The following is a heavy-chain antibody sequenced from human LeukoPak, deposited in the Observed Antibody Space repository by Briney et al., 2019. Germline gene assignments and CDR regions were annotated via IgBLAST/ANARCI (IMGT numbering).Heavy chain of an antibody. CDR3: AKDTSRYTSGSTNFDY. CDR2: IKQDGSEK. Sequence: SGGSLRLSCAASGFTFSSYWMSWVRQAPGKGLEWVANIKQDGSEKYYVDSVKGRFTISRDNAKNSLYLQMNSLRAEDTAVYFCAKDTSRYTSGSTNFDYWGQGTLVTASS. V-gene: IGHV3-7*03. D-gene: IGHD6-19*01. J-gene: IGHJ4*02. CDR1: GFTFSSYW.